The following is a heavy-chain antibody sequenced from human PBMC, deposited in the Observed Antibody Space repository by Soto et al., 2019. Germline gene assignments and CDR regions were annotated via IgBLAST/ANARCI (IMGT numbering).Heavy chain of an antibody. Sequence: AAVKVSCKASGGTFSSYAISWFRQAPGQGLEWMGGIIPIFGTANYAQKFQGRVTITADESTSTAYMELSSLRSEDTAGYYCARDRIAVAGYYYYGMDVWGQGTTVTVSS. CDR1: GGTFSSYA. CDR2: IIPIFGTA. CDR3: ARDRIAVAGYYYYGMDV. J-gene: IGHJ6*02. V-gene: IGHV1-69*13. D-gene: IGHD6-19*01.